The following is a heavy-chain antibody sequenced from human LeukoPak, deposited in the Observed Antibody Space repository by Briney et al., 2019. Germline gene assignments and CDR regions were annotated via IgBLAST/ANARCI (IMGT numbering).Heavy chain of an antibody. Sequence: SGGSLRLSCAASGFTFSSYAMSWIRQAPGKGLEWVSAISGSGGSTYYADSVKGRFTISRDNSKNTLYLQMNSLRAEDTAVYYCAKVSWFGELFSPFDYWGQGTLVTVSS. V-gene: IGHV3-23*01. CDR1: GFTFSSYA. J-gene: IGHJ4*02. CDR2: ISGSGGST. D-gene: IGHD3-10*01. CDR3: AKVSWFGELFSPFDY.